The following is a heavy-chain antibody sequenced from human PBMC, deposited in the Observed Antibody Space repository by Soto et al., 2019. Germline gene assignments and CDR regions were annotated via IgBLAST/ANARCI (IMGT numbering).Heavy chain of an antibody. D-gene: IGHD4-17*01. J-gene: IGHJ6*02. Sequence: ASVKVSCKASGYTFTSYGISWVRQAPGQGLEWMGWISAYNGNTNYAQKFQGRVTMTRNTSISTAYMELSSLRSEDTAVYYCARVVGTVTTVGPYYYYYGMDVWGQGTTVTVSS. CDR3: ARVVGTVTTVGPYYYYYGMDV. V-gene: IGHV1-18*01. CDR1: GYTFTSYG. CDR2: ISAYNGNT.